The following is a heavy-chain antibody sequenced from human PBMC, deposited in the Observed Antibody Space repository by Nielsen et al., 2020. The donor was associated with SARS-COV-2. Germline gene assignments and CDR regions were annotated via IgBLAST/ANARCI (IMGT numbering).Heavy chain of an antibody. CDR3: ARIREAAAGIDY. CDR2: IFSNDEK. CDR1: GFSLSNDRMG. J-gene: IGHJ4*02. D-gene: IGHD6-13*01. V-gene: IGHV2-26*01. Sequence: SGPTLVKPTETLTLTCTVSGFSLSNDRMGVSWIRQPPGKALEWLAHIFSNDEKSYSTSLKSRLTISKDTSKSQVVLTMTNMDPVDTATYYCARIREAAAGIDYWGQGTLVTVSS.